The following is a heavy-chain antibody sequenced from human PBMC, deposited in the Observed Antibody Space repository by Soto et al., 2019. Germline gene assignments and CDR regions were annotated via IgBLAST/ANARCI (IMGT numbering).Heavy chain of an antibody. CDR3: ARARYGDYVDWFDP. CDR1: GGSISTYY. J-gene: IGHJ5*02. D-gene: IGHD4-17*01. Sequence: QVQLQESGPGLVKPSETLSLTCTVSGGSISTYYWNWIRQPAGKGLEWIGRIYSSGSTNYNPSLKSRVTMSVDTSKNQVSRRLSSVTAADTAVYYCARARYGDYVDWFDPWGQGTLVTVSS. V-gene: IGHV4-4*07. CDR2: IYSSGST.